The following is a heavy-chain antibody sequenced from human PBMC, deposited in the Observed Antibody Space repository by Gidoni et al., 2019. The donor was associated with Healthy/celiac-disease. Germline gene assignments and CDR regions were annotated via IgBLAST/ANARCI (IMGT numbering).Heavy chain of an antibody. CDR3: ARLSSDIVVVPAAIPYYYYGMDV. CDR2: NYPGDSDT. V-gene: IGHV5-51*01. J-gene: IGHJ6*02. CDR1: GYSFTRYW. D-gene: IGHD2-2*01. Sequence: EVQLVQSGAEVKKPGESLKISCKGSGYSFTRYWIGWGRQMPGKGLEWMGINYPGDSDTRYSPSFQGQVTISADKSISTAYLQWSSLKASDTAMYYCARLSSDIVVVPAAIPYYYYGMDVWGQGTTVTVSS.